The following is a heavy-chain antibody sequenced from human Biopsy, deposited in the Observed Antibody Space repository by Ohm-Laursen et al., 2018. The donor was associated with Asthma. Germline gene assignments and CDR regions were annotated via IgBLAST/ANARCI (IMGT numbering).Heavy chain of an antibody. D-gene: IGHD4-17*01. CDR1: GFSFSSYG. CDR2: ISYDGTNT. CDR3: ARKARHGDYDFDY. J-gene: IGHJ4*02. V-gene: IGHV3-30*03. Sequence: SLRLSCAASGFSFSSYGMHWVRQAPGKGLGWVAVISYDGTNTFSADSVRGRFTVSRDNSKTTLHLQMNSLRAEDTAVYYGARKARHGDYDFDYWGQGTLVTVSS.